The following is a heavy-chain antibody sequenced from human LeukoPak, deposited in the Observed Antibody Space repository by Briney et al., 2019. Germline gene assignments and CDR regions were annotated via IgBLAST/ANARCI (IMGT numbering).Heavy chain of an antibody. CDR1: GFTFSSYS. CDR2: ISSSSYYI. Sequence: GGSLRLSCAASGFTFSSYSMNWVRQAPGKGLEWVSSISSSSYYIYYADSVKGRFTISRDNSKNTLYLQMNSLRAEDTAVYYCAKWGTDVDIVATAHDAFDIWGQGTMVTVSS. V-gene: IGHV3-21*01. D-gene: IGHD5-12*01. J-gene: IGHJ3*02. CDR3: AKWGTDVDIVATAHDAFDI.